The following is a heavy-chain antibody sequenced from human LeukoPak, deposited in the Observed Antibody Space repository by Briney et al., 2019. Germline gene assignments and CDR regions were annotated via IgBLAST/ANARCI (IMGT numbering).Heavy chain of an antibody. CDR3: AKDFPSIVVVPAAIFT. V-gene: IGHV3-23*01. CDR2: ISGSGGST. D-gene: IGHD2-2*02. J-gene: IGHJ5*02. CDR1: GFTFSSYA. Sequence: GGSLRLSCAASGFTFSSYAMSWVRQAPGKGLEWVSAISGSGGSTYYADSVKGRFTISRDNSKNTLYLQMNSLRAEDTAVYYCAKDFPSIVVVPAAIFTWGQGTLVTVSS.